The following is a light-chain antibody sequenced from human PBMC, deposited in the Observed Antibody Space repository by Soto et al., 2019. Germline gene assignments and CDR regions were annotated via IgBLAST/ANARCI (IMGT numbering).Light chain of an antibody. CDR1: QSVSGY. Sequence: EVVLTQSPVTLSLAPGERATLPCRASQSVSGYIAWYQQRPGQTPSLLIYGASTRATGIPDRFSGSGSGTHFTLTISRLEPGDFAVYYCQHFGGTTFTFGQGTRLEI. CDR2: GAS. V-gene: IGKV3-20*01. J-gene: IGKJ5*01. CDR3: QHFGGTTFT.